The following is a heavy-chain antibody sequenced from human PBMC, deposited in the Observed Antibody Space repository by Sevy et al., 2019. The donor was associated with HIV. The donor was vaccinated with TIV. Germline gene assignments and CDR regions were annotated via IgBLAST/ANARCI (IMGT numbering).Heavy chain of an antibody. CDR2: INQDGSEK. CDR1: GITISSHW. CDR3: ARAMGV. V-gene: IGHV3-7*04. Sequence: GGSLRLSCVGSGITISSHWMNWVRQAPGKGLEWVANINQDGSEKYHVDSVKGRFTISRDNAKNSGYLQMHSLRDEDSGVYYCARAMGVWGQGTTVTVSS. J-gene: IGHJ6*02.